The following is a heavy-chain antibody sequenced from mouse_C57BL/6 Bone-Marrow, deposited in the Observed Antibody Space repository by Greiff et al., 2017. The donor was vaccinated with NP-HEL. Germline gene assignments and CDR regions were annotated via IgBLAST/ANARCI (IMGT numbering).Heavy chain of an antibody. CDR3: ARGGCGEPFAY. D-gene: IGHD3-3*01. V-gene: IGHV1-9*01. Sequence: QVQLQQSGAELMKPGASVKLSCKASGYTFTGYWIDWVKQRPGHGLEWIGGILPGSGSTNYNEKFKGKATFTADTSSSTAYMQLSSLTTEDSAVYYCARGGCGEPFAYWGQGTLVTVSA. CDR1: GYTFTGYW. CDR2: ILPGSGST. J-gene: IGHJ3*01.